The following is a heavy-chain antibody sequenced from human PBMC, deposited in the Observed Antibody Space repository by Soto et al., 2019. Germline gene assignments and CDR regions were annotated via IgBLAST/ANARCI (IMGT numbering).Heavy chain of an antibody. D-gene: IGHD2-15*01. Sequence: SETLSLTCTVSGGSISSSSYYWGWIRQPPGKGLEWIGSIYYSGSTYYNPSLKSRVTISVDTSKNQFSLKLSSVTAADTAVYYCARRVGYCSGGSCYTEYYFDYCGQGTLVTVSS. J-gene: IGHJ4*02. CDR1: GGSISSSSYY. CDR2: IYYSGST. CDR3: ARRVGYCSGGSCYTEYYFDY. V-gene: IGHV4-39*01.